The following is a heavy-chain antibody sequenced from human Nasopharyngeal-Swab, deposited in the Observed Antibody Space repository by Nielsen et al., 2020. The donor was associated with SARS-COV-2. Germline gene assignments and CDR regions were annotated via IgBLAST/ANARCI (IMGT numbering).Heavy chain of an antibody. Sequence: GGSLRLSCTASGFTFGDYAMSWFRPATGKGLEWVGFIRSKAYVGTTEYAASVKGRFTISRDDSKRIAYLQMNSLKTEDTAVYYCTRDQAYYDILTGSDWGQGTLVTVSS. CDR3: TRDQAYYDILTGSD. CDR1: GFTFGDYA. D-gene: IGHD3-9*01. J-gene: IGHJ4*02. CDR2: IRSKAYVGTT. V-gene: IGHV3-49*03.